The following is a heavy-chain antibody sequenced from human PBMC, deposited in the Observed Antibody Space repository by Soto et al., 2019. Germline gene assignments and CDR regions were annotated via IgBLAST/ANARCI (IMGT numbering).Heavy chain of an antibody. CDR3: ARNMDYYYGPGSGNGHGF. J-gene: IGHJ6*02. D-gene: IGHD3-10*01. CDR2: INTRFGDT. CDR1: GYTFTSYY. V-gene: IGHV1-2*02. Sequence: QVQLVQSGAEVMEPGDSVRVSCEASGYTFTSYYIHWVRQAPGQGLEWMGWINTRFGDTTYAQDFQGRVSMTRDMSISTVYMELSRLTSDDTAIYYCARNMDYYYGPGSGNGHGFWGQGTTVTVFS.